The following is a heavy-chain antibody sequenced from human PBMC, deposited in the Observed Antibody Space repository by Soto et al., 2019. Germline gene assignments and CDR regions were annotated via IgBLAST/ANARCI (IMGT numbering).Heavy chain of an antibody. V-gene: IGHV4-4*02. J-gene: IGHJ4*02. Sequence: PSETLSLTCAVSGGSISSSNWWSWVRQPPGKGLEWIGEINHSGSTNYNPSLKSRVTISVDTSKNQFSLKLSSVTAADTAVYYCARAYATVVTPDYFDYWGQGTLVTVSS. CDR2: INHSGST. D-gene: IGHD2-21*02. CDR3: ARAYATVVTPDYFDY. CDR1: GGSISSSNW.